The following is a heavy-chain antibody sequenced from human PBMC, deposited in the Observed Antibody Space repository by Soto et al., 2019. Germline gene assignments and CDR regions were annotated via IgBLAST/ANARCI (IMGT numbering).Heavy chain of an antibody. J-gene: IGHJ5*02. CDR3: ARGLYCSGGSCYSDWFDP. D-gene: IGHD2-15*01. Sequence: SETLSLTCTVSGGSVSSGSYYWSWIWQPPGKGLEWIGYIYYSGSTNYNPSLKSRVTISVDTSKNQFSLKLSSVTAADTAVYYCARGLYCSGGSCYSDWFDPWGQGTLVTVSS. V-gene: IGHV4-61*01. CDR2: IYYSGST. CDR1: GGSVSSGSYY.